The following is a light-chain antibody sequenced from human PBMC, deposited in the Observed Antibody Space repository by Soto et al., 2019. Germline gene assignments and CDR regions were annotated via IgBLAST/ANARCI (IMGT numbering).Light chain of an antibody. CDR3: SSYTSSSTPWV. CDR2: QVT. J-gene: IGLJ3*02. CDR1: TSDVGAYNY. V-gene: IGLV2-14*01. Sequence: QSVLTQPASVSGSPGQSITISCSGTTSDVGAYNYVSWYQQHPGKAPKLMIYQVTNRPSGVSERFSGSKSGNTASLTISGRQAEDEADYYCSSYTSSSTPWVFGGGTKLTVL.